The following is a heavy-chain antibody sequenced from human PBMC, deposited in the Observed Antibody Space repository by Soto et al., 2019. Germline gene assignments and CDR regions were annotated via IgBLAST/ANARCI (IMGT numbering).Heavy chain of an antibody. V-gene: IGHV4-30-2*01. CDR3: ARLQFGEGFDY. CDR1: VGSISGGGFS. J-gene: IGHJ4*02. Sequence: PSETLSLTCAVSVGSISGGGFSWSWIRQPPGKGLEWIGYILHTGGTQYNPSLKSRVSMSVDKSKNQFSLHLTSVTAADTAVYYCARLQFGEGFDYWGQGDLVTVSS. CDR2: ILHTGGT. D-gene: IGHD3-10*01.